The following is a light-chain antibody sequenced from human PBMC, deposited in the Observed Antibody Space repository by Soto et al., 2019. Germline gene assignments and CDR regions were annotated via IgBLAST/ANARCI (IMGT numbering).Light chain of an antibody. Sequence: QSVLTQPPSASGTPGQRVTISCSGSSSNIGSNTVNWYQQLPGTAPKLLIYSHNQRPSGVPDRFSGSKSGTSASLAISGLQSEDEDDYYCAAWDDSLNGDVFGTGTKLTVL. CDR3: AAWDDSLNGDV. J-gene: IGLJ1*01. CDR2: SHN. V-gene: IGLV1-44*01. CDR1: SSNIGSNT.